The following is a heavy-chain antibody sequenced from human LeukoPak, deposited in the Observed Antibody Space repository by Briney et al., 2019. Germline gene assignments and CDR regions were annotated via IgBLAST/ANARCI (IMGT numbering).Heavy chain of an antibody. CDR1: GGSFSGYY. CDR3: AGHLAVAGDYYYYGMDV. V-gene: IGHV4-34*01. Sequence: PSETLSLTCAVYGGSFSGYYLSWIRQPPGKGLEWIGEINHSGSTNYNPPLKSRVNRSVDTSKNQFSLKLSSVTAADTAVYYCAGHLAVAGDYYYYGMDVWGQGTTVTVSS. J-gene: IGHJ6*02. D-gene: IGHD6-19*01. CDR2: INHSGST.